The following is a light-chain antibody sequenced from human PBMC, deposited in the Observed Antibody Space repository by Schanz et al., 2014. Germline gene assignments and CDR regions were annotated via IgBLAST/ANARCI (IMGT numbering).Light chain of an antibody. CDR3: VAWDDSLSGPV. J-gene: IGLJ3*02. CDR1: RFNLGTNT. CDR2: IDN. Sequence: QSVLTQPPSASATPGQRVTISCSGSRFNLGTNTVNWYQQFPGMAPKLLIYIDNQRPSGVPDRFSGSRSGTSASLAISGLQSDDEANYYCVAWDDSLSGPVFGGGTKLTVL. V-gene: IGLV1-44*01.